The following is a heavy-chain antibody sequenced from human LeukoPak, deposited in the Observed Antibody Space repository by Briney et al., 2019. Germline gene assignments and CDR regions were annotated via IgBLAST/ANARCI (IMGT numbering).Heavy chain of an antibody. CDR1: GGSINSTSYY. Sequence: SETLSLTCTVSGGSINSTSYYWGWIRQPPGRGLEWIGNIYYSGSPYYNPSLKSRVTISVDTSKNQFSLKLSSVTAADTAVYYCARFQTYYGGFSWFDPWGQGTLVTVSS. V-gene: IGHV4-39*01. CDR2: IYYSGSP. J-gene: IGHJ5*02. CDR3: ARFQTYYGGFSWFDP. D-gene: IGHD3-16*01.